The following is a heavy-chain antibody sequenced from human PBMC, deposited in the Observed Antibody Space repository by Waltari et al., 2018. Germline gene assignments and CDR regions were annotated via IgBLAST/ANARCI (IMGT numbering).Heavy chain of an antibody. CDR2: VYYSGSA. V-gene: IGHV4-39*02. Sequence: ESGPGLVKPSETLSLTCPVSDDSLTNRDPHWGWISQPPGKAREWIGSVYYSGSAYYKESRRSRATVSVDSSKTHFSLRLTSVSATDTAVYYCARGGSYGSGTSYYFDSWGQGALVAVSS. D-gene: IGHD3-10*01. CDR3: ARGGSYGSGTSYYFDS. J-gene: IGHJ4*02. CDR1: DDSLTNRDPH.